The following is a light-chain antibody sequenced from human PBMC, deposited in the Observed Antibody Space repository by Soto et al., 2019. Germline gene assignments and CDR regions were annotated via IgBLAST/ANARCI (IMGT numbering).Light chain of an antibody. Sequence: DIPMTQSPSSLSASVGDRVTITCRASQGIRNDLSWYQQKPRKAPKRLIYAASSLQSGVPSRFSGSGSGTGFTLAISSLQPEDFATYYCLQHNTYPRTFGQGTKVEIK. CDR1: QGIRND. CDR3: LQHNTYPRT. J-gene: IGKJ1*01. V-gene: IGKV1-17*01. CDR2: AAS.